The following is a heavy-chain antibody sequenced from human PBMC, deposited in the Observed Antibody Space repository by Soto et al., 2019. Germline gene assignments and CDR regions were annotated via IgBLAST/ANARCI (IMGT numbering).Heavy chain of an antibody. D-gene: IGHD1-7*01. J-gene: IGHJ4*02. CDR1: GFTFSSYA. CDR3: ATPPRIQITGTTHFPNY. V-gene: IGHV3-23*01. Sequence: GGSLRLSCAASGFTFSSYAMSWVRQAPGKGLEWVSAISGSGGSTYYADSVKGRFTISRDNSKNTLYLQMNSLRAEDTAVYYCATPPRIQITGTTHFPNYWGQGTLVTVSS. CDR2: ISGSGGST.